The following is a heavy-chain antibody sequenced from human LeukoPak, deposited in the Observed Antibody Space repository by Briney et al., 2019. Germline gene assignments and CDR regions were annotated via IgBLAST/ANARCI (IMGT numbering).Heavy chain of an antibody. CDR3: ATVAGHDVRGVSTFYFDY. D-gene: IGHD3-10*02. CDR2: IWYDGSNK. V-gene: IGHV3-33*01. CDR1: GFTFRNYG. J-gene: IGHJ4*02. Sequence: GRSLRLSCAASGFTFRNYGMHWVRQAPGKGLEGAAVIWYDGSNKYYADSVKGRFTISRDNSKNTLYMQMNSLRDEDTAVYYCATVAGHDVRGVSTFYFDYWGQGTLVTVSS.